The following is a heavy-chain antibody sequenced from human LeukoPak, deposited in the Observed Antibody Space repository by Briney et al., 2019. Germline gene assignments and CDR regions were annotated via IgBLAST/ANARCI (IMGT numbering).Heavy chain of an antibody. CDR1: GYTFTSYD. J-gene: IGHJ4*02. Sequence: ASVKVSCKASGYTFTSYDINWVRQATGQGLEWMGWMNPNSGNTGYAQKFQGRVTMTRNTSISTAYMELSSLRSEDTAVYYCARGRAYYYDSSGLAPDYWGQGTVVTFSS. V-gene: IGHV1-8*01. CDR2: MNPNSGNT. D-gene: IGHD3-22*01. CDR3: ARGRAYYYDSSGLAPDY.